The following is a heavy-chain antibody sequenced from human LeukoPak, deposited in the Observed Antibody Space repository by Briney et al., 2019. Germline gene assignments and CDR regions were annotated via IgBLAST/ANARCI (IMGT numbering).Heavy chain of an antibody. D-gene: IGHD1-26*01. J-gene: IGHJ4*02. Sequence: GESLKISCKSSGYSFTNYWISWVRQMPGKGLEWRGRIDPSDSYTKYSPSFQGHVTISADKSISTAYLQWSSLKASDTAMYYCARHQGVGATDYWGQGTLVTVSS. CDR2: IDPSDSYT. CDR3: ARHQGVGATDY. V-gene: IGHV5-10-1*01. CDR1: GYSFTNYW.